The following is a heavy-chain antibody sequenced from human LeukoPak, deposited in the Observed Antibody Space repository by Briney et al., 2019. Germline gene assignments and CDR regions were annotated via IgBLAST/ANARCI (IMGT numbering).Heavy chain of an antibody. D-gene: IGHD3-22*01. V-gene: IGHV3-30*02. CDR1: GFTFSSYG. CDR3: AKGGTGDSSVLDY. CDR2: IRYDGSNK. Sequence: PGGSLRLSCAASGFTFSSYGMHWVRQAPGKGLEWVAFIRYDGSNKYYADSVKGRFTISRDNSKSTLYLQMNSLRAEDTAVYYCAKGGTGDSSVLDYWGQGTLVTVSS. J-gene: IGHJ4*02.